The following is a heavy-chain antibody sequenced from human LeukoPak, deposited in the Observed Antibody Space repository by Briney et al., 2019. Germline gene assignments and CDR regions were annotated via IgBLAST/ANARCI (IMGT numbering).Heavy chain of an antibody. V-gene: IGHV1-69*13. Sequence: SVKVSCKASGGTFSSYAISWVRQAPGQGLEWMGGIIPIFGTANYAQKFQGRVTITADESTSTAYMELSSLRSEDTAVYYCARATYYDFWSGYYYFDYWSQGTLVTVSS. CDR3: ARATYYDFWSGYYYFDY. D-gene: IGHD3-3*01. CDR1: GGTFSSYA. J-gene: IGHJ4*02. CDR2: IIPIFGTA.